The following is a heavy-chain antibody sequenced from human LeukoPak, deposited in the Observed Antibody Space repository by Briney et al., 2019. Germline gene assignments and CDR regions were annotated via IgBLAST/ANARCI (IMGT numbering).Heavy chain of an antibody. CDR1: GATFSSYT. CDR2: IIPILGIA. J-gene: IGHJ4*02. Sequence: ASVKVSCKASGATFSSYTISWVRQAPGQGLGWLGRIIPILGIANYAQKFQGRVTITADKSTSTAYMELSSLRSEDTAVYYCARESSSSGGFDYWGQGTLVTVSS. D-gene: IGHD6-6*01. CDR3: ARESSSSGGFDY. V-gene: IGHV1-69*04.